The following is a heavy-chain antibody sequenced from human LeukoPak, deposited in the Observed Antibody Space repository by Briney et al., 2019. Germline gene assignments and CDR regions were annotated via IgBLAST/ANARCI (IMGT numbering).Heavy chain of an antibody. CDR3: TPSEGDYYGMDV. Sequence: SGGSLRLSCAVSGLTFSDYWMHWVRQAPGKGLVWVSRISNDGTSTSYADSVKGRFTISRDNAKNTLYLQMNSLRGEDTAVYYCTPSEGDYYGMDVWGQGTTVTVSS. CDR2: ISNDGTST. V-gene: IGHV3-74*01. CDR1: GLTFSDYW. D-gene: IGHD3-16*01. J-gene: IGHJ6*02.